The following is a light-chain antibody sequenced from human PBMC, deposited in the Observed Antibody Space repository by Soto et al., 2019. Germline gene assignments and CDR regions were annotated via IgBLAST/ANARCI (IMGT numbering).Light chain of an antibody. CDR1: QSISSW. J-gene: IGKJ3*01. CDR3: QQYKSYPLT. Sequence: DIQMTQSPSTLSASVGDRVTITCRASQSISSWLAWYQQKPGKAPKLLMYKASSLQSGVPSRFSGSGSGTEFTLTISSLQSDDFATYYCQQYKSYPLTVGPGTKVDIK. CDR2: KAS. V-gene: IGKV1-5*03.